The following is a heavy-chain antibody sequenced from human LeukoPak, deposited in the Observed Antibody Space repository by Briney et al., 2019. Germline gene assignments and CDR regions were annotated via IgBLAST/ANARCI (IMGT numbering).Heavy chain of an antibody. CDR3: ARHTPPIVVNWFDP. Sequence: SETLSLTCTVSGGSISSYYWSWIRQPPGKGLEWIGCIYYSGSTDYNPSLKSRVTISVDTSKNQFSLKLSSVTAADTAMFYCARHTPPIVVNWFDPWGQGTLVTVSS. D-gene: IGHD3-22*01. CDR2: IYYSGST. V-gene: IGHV4-59*08. J-gene: IGHJ5*02. CDR1: GGSISSYY.